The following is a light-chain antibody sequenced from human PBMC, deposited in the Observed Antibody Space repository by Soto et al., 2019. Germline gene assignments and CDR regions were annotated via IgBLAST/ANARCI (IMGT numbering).Light chain of an antibody. CDR1: NSDVGGYNY. CDR3: TSFSSSTSLYV. V-gene: IGLV2-14*01. CDR2: QVT. Sequence: QSALTQPASVSGSPGQSITIPCTGTNSDVGGYNYVSWYQQLPGKAPKLMIYQVTIRPSGISNRFSGSKSGNTASLTISGLQAEDEADYYCTSFSSSTSLYVFGTGTKVTVL. J-gene: IGLJ1*01.